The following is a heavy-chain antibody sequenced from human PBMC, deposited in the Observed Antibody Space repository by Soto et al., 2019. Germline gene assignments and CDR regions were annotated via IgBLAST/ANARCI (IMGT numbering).Heavy chain of an antibody. J-gene: IGHJ6*02. CDR2: INHSGST. Sequence: LSLTCAVYGGSFSGYYWSWIRQPPGKGLEWIGEINHSGSTNYNPSLKSRVTISVDTSKNQFSLKLSSVTAADTAVYYCARGPIYGMDVWGQGTTVTVS. CDR3: ARGPIYGMDV. CDR1: GGSFSGYY. V-gene: IGHV4-34*01. D-gene: IGHD5-12*01.